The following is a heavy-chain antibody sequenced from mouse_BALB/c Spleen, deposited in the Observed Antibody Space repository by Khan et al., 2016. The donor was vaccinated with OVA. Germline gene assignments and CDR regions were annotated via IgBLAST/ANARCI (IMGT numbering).Heavy chain of an antibody. D-gene: IGHD1-1*01. CDR2: ISGDSNNI. CDR1: GFTFNSYG. V-gene: IGHV5-17*02. CDR3: ATSYFYGYYFDY. J-gene: IGHJ2*01. Sequence: EVMLVESGGGLVQPGGSRKLSCAASGFTFNSYGMHWVRQAPEKGLEWVAYISGDSNNIYYTDTVKGRFTISRDNPKNTLFLQMTSLMSEDTAMYYCATSYFYGYYFDYWGPGTTLTVS.